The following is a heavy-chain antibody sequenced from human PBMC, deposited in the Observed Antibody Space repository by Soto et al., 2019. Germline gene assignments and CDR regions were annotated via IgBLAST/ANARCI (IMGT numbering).Heavy chain of an antibody. CDR2: IYYSGST. D-gene: IGHD3-10*01. CDR1: GGSISSSGYN. CDR3: ARYGSGSYYTTTFDY. Sequence: QVQLQESGPGLVKPSQTLSLTCTVSGGSISSSGYNWSWIRQHPGKGLEWIGYIYYSGSTYYNPSLNSPVTVPXXXSXXQLSLKLSSVPAADTAVYFCARYGSGSYYTTTFDYWGQGTLVTVSA. J-gene: IGHJ4*02. V-gene: IGHV4-31*01.